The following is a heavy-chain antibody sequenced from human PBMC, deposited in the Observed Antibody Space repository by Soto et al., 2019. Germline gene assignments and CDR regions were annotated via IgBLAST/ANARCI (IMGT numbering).Heavy chain of an antibody. CDR1: GATSRCAG. CDR3: ARIMVRGGGAFDI. V-gene: IGHV1-69*01. Sequence: SAPLSLTPAGATSRCAGIRLLRQAPGQGLEWMGGIIPIFGTANYAQKFQGRVTITADESTSTAYMELSSLRSEDTAVYYCARIMVRGGGAFDIWGQGTMVTISS. CDR2: IIPIFGTA. J-gene: IGHJ3*02. D-gene: IGHD3-10*01.